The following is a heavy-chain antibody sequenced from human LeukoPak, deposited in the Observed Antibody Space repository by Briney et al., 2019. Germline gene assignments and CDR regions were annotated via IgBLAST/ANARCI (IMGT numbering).Heavy chain of an antibody. CDR1: GFTFSSYA. J-gene: IGHJ6*03. V-gene: IGHV3-64*01. CDR2: ISSNRGST. CDR3: ARSRYYYYYYMDV. Sequence: PGGSLRLSCAASGFTFSSYAMHWVRQAPGKGLEYVSAISSNRGSTYYANSVKGRFTISRDNSKNTLYLQMGSLRAEDMAVYYCARSRYYYYYYMDVWGKGTTVTVSS.